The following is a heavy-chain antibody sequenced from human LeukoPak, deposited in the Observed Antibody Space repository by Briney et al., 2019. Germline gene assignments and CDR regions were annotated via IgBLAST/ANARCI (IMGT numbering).Heavy chain of an antibody. CDR1: GYSFTSYW. CDR2: IDPSDSYT. J-gene: IGHJ4*02. Sequence: GESLKISCKGSGYSFTSYWISWVRQMPVKGLEWMGRIDPSDSYTNYSPSFQGHVTISADKSISTAYLQWSSLKASDTAMYYCARSTTTTVNPGVFGYWGQGTLVTVSS. V-gene: IGHV5-10-1*01. CDR3: ARSTTTTVNPGVFGY. D-gene: IGHD4-17*01.